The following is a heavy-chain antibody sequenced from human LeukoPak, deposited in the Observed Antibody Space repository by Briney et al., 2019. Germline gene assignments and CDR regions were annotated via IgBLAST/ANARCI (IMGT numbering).Heavy chain of an antibody. V-gene: IGHV4-34*01. D-gene: IGHD4-17*01. J-gene: IGHJ4*02. Sequence: SETLSLTCAVYGGSFSGYYWSWIRQPPGKGLEWIGEINHSGSTNYNPSLKSRVTISVDTSKNQFSLKLSSVTAADTAVYYCARRRNGESYFDYWGQGTLVTVSS. CDR1: GGSFSGYY. CDR2: INHSGST. CDR3: ARRRNGESYFDY.